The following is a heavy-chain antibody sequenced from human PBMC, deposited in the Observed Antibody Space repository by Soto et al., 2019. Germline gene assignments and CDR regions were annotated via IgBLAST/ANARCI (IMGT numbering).Heavy chain of an antibody. J-gene: IGHJ3*02. Sequence: EVQLLESGGGLVQPGGSLRLSCAASGFTFSNYAMNWVRQTPLKGLEWVSGISADGDRTYYADSMKGRFTVSRDNSKNALHLQMNSLRADDTAVYYCVKPREVGSVNDAFDIWGQGTMVTVYS. CDR3: VKPREVGSVNDAFDI. V-gene: IGHV3-23*01. CDR1: GFTFSNYA. CDR2: ISADGDRT. D-gene: IGHD1-26*01.